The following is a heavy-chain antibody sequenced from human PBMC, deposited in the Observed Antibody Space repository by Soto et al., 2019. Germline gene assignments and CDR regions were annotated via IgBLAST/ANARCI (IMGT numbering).Heavy chain of an antibody. D-gene: IGHD6-13*01. V-gene: IGHV3-23*01. Sequence: EVQLLESGGALVQPGGSLRLSCAASAFTFSDYAMTWVRQAPGKGLEWVSAISGGGGAVYYAASVEGRFTISRDNSNNMLFLQRHSLRAEDTAVYYCAKAALYTSTWETGKGYFDYWGQGTLVTGSS. J-gene: IGHJ4*02. CDR3: AKAALYTSTWETGKGYFDY. CDR2: ISGGGGAV. CDR1: AFTFSDYA.